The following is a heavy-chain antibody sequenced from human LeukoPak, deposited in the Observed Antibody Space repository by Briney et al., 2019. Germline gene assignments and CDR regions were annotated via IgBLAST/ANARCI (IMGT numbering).Heavy chain of an antibody. CDR2: ISGSGGST. D-gene: IGHD6-13*01. CDR1: GFTFSSYA. Sequence: SGGSLRLSCAASGFTFSSYAMSWVRQAPGKGLEWVSAISGSGGSTYYADSVKGRFTISRDNSKNTLYLQMSSLRAEDTAVYYCAKGPMSSSWYPRSSFYYFDYWGQGTLVTVSS. CDR3: AKGPMSSSWYPRSSFYYFDY. J-gene: IGHJ4*02. V-gene: IGHV3-23*01.